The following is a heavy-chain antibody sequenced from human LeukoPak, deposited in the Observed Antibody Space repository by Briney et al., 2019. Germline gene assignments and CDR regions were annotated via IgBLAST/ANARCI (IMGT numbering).Heavy chain of an antibody. J-gene: IGHJ4*02. CDR1: GFTFSRFP. V-gene: IGHV3-23*01. Sequence: GGSLRLSCAGSGFTFSRFPMHWVRQAPGKGLEWVSAISGSGGSTYYADSVKGRFTISRDNSKNTLYLQMNSLRAEDTAVYYCAKASWVFDYWGQGTLVTVSS. CDR3: AKASWVFDY. CDR2: ISGSGGST. D-gene: IGHD7-27*01.